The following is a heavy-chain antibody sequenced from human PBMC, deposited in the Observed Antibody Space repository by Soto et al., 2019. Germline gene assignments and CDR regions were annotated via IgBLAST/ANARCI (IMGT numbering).Heavy chain of an antibody. V-gene: IGHV1-8*01. CDR1: GYTFTSND. Sequence: QVQLVQSGAEVKKPGASVKVSCKASGYTFTSNDIYWLRQASGQGPVWMGWMKPKTGDSNSAEKFQGRVRMTRNTSTNTTYMELSSLSSEDRAVYYCARGRPGGGIKRSWFDPGGQGTLVTVS. J-gene: IGHJ5*02. D-gene: IGHD1-1*01. CDR3: ARGRPGGGIKRSWFDP. CDR2: MKPKTGDS.